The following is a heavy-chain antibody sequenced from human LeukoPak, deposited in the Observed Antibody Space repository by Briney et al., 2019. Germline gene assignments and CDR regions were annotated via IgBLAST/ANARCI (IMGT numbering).Heavy chain of an antibody. V-gene: IGHV3-30*03. CDR3: AARGSGYDYY. J-gene: IGHJ4*02. CDR1: GFTFSNYG. Sequence: GGSLRLSCAASGFTFSNYGMHWVRQAPGKGLEWVAVISYDGSNKYYADSVKGRFTISRDNPKNTLYLQMNSLRAEDTAVYYCAARGSGYDYYWGQGTLVTVSS. CDR2: ISYDGSNK. D-gene: IGHD5-12*01.